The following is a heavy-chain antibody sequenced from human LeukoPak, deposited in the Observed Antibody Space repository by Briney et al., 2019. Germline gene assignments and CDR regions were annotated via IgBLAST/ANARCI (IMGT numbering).Heavy chain of an antibody. Sequence: GGSLRLSCAASGFTFSSYWMSWVRQAPGKGLEWVANIKQDGSEKYYVDSVKGRFIISRDNAKNSLYLQMNSLRAEDTAVYHCARDDSSGWYYFDYWGQGTLVTVSS. CDR3: ARDDSSGWYYFDY. V-gene: IGHV3-7*01. J-gene: IGHJ4*02. D-gene: IGHD6-19*01. CDR1: GFTFSSYW. CDR2: IKQDGSEK.